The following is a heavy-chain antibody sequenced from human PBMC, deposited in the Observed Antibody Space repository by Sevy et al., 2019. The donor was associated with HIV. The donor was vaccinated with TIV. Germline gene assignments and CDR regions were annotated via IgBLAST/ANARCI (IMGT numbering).Heavy chain of an antibody. V-gene: IGHV3-21*04. J-gene: IGHJ4*02. CDR1: GFTLNKYS. Sequence: EGSLRLSCAASGFTLNKYSMNWVRQAPGKGLEWVSSISSSGTYIYYEDSVKGRFTISRDKAKSSLYLQMNSLRAEDTAVYYCVRDGGCSSTRCILYFDYWGQGTLVTVSS. CDR3: VRDGGCSSTRCILYFDY. CDR2: ISSSGTYI. D-gene: IGHD2-2*01.